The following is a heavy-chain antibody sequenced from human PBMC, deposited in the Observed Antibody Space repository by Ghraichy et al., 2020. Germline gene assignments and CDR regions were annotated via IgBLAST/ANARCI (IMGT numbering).Heavy chain of an antibody. D-gene: IGHD2-2*01. V-gene: IGHV4-34*01. CDR2: INHSGST. J-gene: IGHJ6*02. CDR1: GGSFSGYY. Sequence: SETLSLTCAVYGGSFSGYYWSWIRQPPGKGLEWIGEINHSGSTNYNPSLKSRVTISVDTSKNQFSLKLSSVTAAATAVYYCARGPYCSSTSCYGRYYYGMDVWGQGTTLTVSS. CDR3: ARGPYCSSTSCYGRYYYGMDV.